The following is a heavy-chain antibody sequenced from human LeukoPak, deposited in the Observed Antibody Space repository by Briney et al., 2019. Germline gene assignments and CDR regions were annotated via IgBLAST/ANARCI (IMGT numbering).Heavy chain of an antibody. D-gene: IGHD4-23*01. V-gene: IGHV3-21*01. CDR3: ARAAPNYGSNSWFDY. Sequence: GSLRLSCAASGFTFSSYSMNWVRQAPGKGLEWVSSISSSSSYIYYADSVKGRFTISRDNAKNSLYLQMNSLRAEDTAVYYCARAAPNYGSNSWFDYWGQGTLVTVSS. J-gene: IGHJ4*02. CDR1: GFTFSSYS. CDR2: ISSSSSYI.